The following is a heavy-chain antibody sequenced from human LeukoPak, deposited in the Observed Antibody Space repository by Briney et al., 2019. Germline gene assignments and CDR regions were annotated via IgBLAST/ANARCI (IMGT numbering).Heavy chain of an antibody. Sequence: GGSLRLSCAASGFTVSSNYISWVRQAPGKGLEWVSVIYSGGSTYYADSVKGRFTISRDNSKNTLYLQMNSLRAEDTAVYYCATTVTTGIGDYWGQGTLVTVSS. CDR2: IYSGGST. CDR3: ATTVTTGIGDY. CDR1: GFTVSSNY. J-gene: IGHJ4*02. D-gene: IGHD4-17*01. V-gene: IGHV3-66*01.